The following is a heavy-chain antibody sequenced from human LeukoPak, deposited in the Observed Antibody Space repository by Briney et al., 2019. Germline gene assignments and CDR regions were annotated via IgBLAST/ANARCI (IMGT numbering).Heavy chain of an antibody. CDR1: GDSISGSNYF. V-gene: IGHV4-39*07. CDR3: ARVGSGVNLYYFDY. Sequence: SETLSLTCTVSGDSISGSNYFWGWIRQPPGKGLEWIGNFYPSGSTYYNPSLKSRVTIAEDTSKNQFSLRLSSVTAADTAVYYCARVGSGVNLYYFDYWGQGTLVTVSS. CDR2: FYPSGST. D-gene: IGHD4-23*01. J-gene: IGHJ4*02.